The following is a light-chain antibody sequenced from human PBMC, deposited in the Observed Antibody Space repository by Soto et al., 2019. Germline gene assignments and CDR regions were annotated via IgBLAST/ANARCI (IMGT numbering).Light chain of an antibody. J-gene: IGKJ5*01. V-gene: IGKV1-39*01. Sequence: DIQMTQSPSSLSASVGDRVAITCRASQNIGNYLNWYRQRPGKAPELLVRGASSLQGGVPSRFSGGRSETDFTLTINRLQPEDFATYYFQQSYSSPRCFGQGTRLDSK. CDR2: GAS. CDR3: QQSYSSPRC. CDR1: QNIGNY.